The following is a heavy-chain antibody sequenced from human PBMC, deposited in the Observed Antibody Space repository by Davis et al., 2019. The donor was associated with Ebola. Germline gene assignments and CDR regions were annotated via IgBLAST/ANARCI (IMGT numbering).Heavy chain of an antibody. CDR3: ARGAAVMTTGDFPD. CDR2: ISSDGTNK. D-gene: IGHD4-11*01. J-gene: IGHJ4*02. Sequence: GGSLRLSCAASGFAFDSYALHWVRQVPGKGLEWVAVISSDGTNKKHADSVEGRFTISRDNSKSTLYLEMSRVRLEDTAVYYCARGAAVMTTGDFPDWGQGTLVTVSS. V-gene: IGHV3-30-3*01. CDR1: GFAFDSYA.